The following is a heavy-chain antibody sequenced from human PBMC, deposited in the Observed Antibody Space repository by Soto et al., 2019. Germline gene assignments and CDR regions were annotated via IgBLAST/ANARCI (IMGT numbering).Heavy chain of an antibody. CDR2: IRSKAYGGTT. J-gene: IGHJ3*02. CDR3: AREQVIVVVTAADACDI. Sequence: PGGSLRLSCTASGFTFGDYAMSWFRQAPGQGLEWVGFIRSKAYGGTTEYAASVTGRFTISRDDSKSISYLQMHSLKTEDTAVYYCAREQVIVVVTAADACDIWGQGTMVTASS. D-gene: IGHD2-21*02. CDR1: GFTFGDYA. V-gene: IGHV3-49*03.